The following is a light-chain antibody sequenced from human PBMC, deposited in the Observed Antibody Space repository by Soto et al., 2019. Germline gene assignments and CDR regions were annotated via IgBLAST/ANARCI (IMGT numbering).Light chain of an antibody. Sequence: QSALTQPASVSGSPGQSITISCTGTSSDVGGYNYVSWYQQHPDKAPKLMIYEVSNRPSGVSNRFSGSKSGNTASLTISGLQAEDEADYYCSSYTITSTPVFGGGTKLTVL. J-gene: IGLJ3*02. CDR1: SSDVGGYNY. CDR2: EVS. V-gene: IGLV2-14*01. CDR3: SSYTITSTPV.